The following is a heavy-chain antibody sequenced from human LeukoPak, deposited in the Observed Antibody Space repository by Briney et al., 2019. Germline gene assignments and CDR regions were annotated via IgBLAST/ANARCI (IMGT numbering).Heavy chain of an antibody. CDR1: GFTFSSYA. Sequence: PGGSLRLSCAASGFTFSSYAMHWVRQAPGKGLEWVAVISYDGSNKYYADSVKGRFTISRDNSKNTLYLQMNSLRAEDTALYYCATLPPKYSSSWYGNYWGQGTLVTVSS. CDR3: ATLPPKYSSSWYGNY. V-gene: IGHV3-30*04. CDR2: ISYDGSNK. J-gene: IGHJ4*02. D-gene: IGHD6-13*01.